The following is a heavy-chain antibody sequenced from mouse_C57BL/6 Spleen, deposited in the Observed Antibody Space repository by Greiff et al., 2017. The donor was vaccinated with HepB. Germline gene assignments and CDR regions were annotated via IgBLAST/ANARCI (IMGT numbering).Heavy chain of an antibody. CDR1: GYAFTNYL. Sequence: VQLQQSGAELVRPGTSVKVSCKASGYAFTNYLIEWVKQRPGQGLEWIGVINPGSGGTNYNEKFKGKATLTADKSSSTAYMQLSSLTSEDSAVYFCARNSYDYALSYAMEYWGQGTSVTVSS. D-gene: IGHD2-4*01. J-gene: IGHJ4*01. CDR3: ARNSYDYALSYAMEY. CDR2: INPGSGGT. V-gene: IGHV1-54*01.